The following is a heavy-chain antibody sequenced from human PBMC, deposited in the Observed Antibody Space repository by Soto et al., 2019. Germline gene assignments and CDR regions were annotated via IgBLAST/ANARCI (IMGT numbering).Heavy chain of an antibody. CDR2: ISGGGTST. V-gene: IGHV3-23*01. Sequence: EVQLLESGGGLVQPGGSLRLSCAASGFSFAGYAMTWVRQAPGKGLEWVSGISGGGTSTYYGDSLKGRFTISRDNSKNTLYLQMNSLRAEDTAVYYCAKDHMDYFDYWGQGTLVTVSS. J-gene: IGHJ4*02. CDR3: AKDHMDYFDY. CDR1: GFSFAGYA.